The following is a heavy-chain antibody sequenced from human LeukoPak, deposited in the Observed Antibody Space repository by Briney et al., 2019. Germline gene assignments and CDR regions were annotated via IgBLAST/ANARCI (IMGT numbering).Heavy chain of an antibody. Sequence: GGSLRLSCAASGFTFSSYEMNWLRQAPGKGLEWVSYISSSGSTIYYADSVKGRFTISRDNAKNSLYLQMNSLRAEDTAVYYCAELGITMIGGVWGKGTTVTISS. D-gene: IGHD3-10*02. CDR1: GFTFSSYE. V-gene: IGHV3-48*03. CDR3: AELGITMIGGV. J-gene: IGHJ6*04. CDR2: ISSSGSTI.